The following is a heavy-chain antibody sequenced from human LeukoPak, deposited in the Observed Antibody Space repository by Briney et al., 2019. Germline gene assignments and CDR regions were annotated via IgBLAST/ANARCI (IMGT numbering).Heavy chain of an antibody. CDR1: GYTFTSYY. Sequence: GASVKVSCKASGYTFTSYYMHWVRQAPGQGLEWMGIINPSGGSTSYAQKFQGRVTMTRDTSTSTAFMELSSLTSEDTAVYYCARGDVATLGTGGRWFFDLWGRGTLVTVSS. CDR3: ARGDVATLGTGGRWFFDL. J-gene: IGHJ2*01. D-gene: IGHD6-13*01. CDR2: INPSGGST. V-gene: IGHV1-46*01.